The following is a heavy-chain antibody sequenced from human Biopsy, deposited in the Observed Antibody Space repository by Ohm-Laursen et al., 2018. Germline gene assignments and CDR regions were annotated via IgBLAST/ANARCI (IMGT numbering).Heavy chain of an antibody. CDR1: GDPFTSYA. D-gene: IGHD1-26*01. CDR2: IIPIPNVA. J-gene: IGHJ5*02. Sequence: GSSVKVSCKASGDPFTSYAIGWVRQAPGQGLEWMGGIIPIPNVATYAQKFQGRITITADESTSTAYVELSSLTSDDTAVYFCARGEGSSWFDPWGHGTLVTVSS. CDR3: ARGEGSSWFDP. V-gene: IGHV1-69*01.